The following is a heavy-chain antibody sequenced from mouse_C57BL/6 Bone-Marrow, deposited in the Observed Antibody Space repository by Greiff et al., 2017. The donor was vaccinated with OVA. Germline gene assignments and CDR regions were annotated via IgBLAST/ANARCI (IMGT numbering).Heavy chain of an antibody. D-gene: IGHD3-2*02. CDR2: IYPRDGST. Sequence: LEESDAELVKPGASVKISCKVSGYTFTDHTIHWMKQRPEQGLEWIGYIYPRDGSTKYNEKFKSKATLTVDKPSSTAYMQLSSLTSEDSAVYYCAGSSGYSWFAYWGQGTLVTVSA. J-gene: IGHJ3*01. CDR3: AGSSGYSWFAY. V-gene: IGHV1-78*01. CDR1: GYTFTDHT.